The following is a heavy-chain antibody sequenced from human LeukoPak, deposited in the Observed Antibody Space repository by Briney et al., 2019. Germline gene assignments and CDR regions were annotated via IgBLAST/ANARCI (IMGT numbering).Heavy chain of an antibody. CDR1: GGSISNNNW. D-gene: IGHD4-17*01. CDR2: IFHSGTT. CDR3: ASLRAVTLNSFDF. J-gene: IGHJ4*02. V-gene: IGHV4-4*02. Sequence: SETLSLTCAVSGGSISNNNWWSWVRQPPGKGLEWIGEIFHSGTTNYNPSLKSRVTILVDKSKNHFSLKLSSVTAADTAVYYCASLRAVTLNSFDFWGRGTLVTVSS.